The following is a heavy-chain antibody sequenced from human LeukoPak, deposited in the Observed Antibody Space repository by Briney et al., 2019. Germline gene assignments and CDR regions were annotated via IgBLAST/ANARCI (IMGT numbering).Heavy chain of an antibody. CDR3: AKARSEDYYDSSGYYRPPAYYYGMDV. V-gene: IGHV3-23*01. CDR2: ISGSGGST. J-gene: IGHJ6*02. Sequence: GGSLRLSCAASGFTFSSYAMSWVRQAPGKGLEWVSAISGSGGSTYYADSVKGRFTISRDNSKNTLYLQMNSLRAEDTAVYYCAKARSEDYYDSSGYYRPPAYYYGMDVWGQGTTVTVSS. CDR1: GFTFSSYA. D-gene: IGHD3-22*01.